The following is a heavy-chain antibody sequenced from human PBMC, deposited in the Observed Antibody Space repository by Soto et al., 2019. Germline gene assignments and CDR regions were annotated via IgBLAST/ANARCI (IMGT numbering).Heavy chain of an antibody. CDR3: GMAV. V-gene: IGHV4-31*03. CDR2: ISHSGST. J-gene: IGHJ6*02. CDR1: CADINSGGFT. Sequence: PSETLSLTCSVSCADINSGGFTWTWIRQHAGKGLEWLGYISHSGSTDYNPSLKSRLSISGDTSKNHFSLTLTSVTAADAAVYYYGMAVWGQGTTVTVSS.